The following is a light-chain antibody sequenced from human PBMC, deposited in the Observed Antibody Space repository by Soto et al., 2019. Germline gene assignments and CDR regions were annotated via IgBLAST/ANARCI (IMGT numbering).Light chain of an antibody. CDR1: QSVGSSY. CDR3: HQYGTSPYT. CDR2: GAS. J-gene: IGKJ2*01. V-gene: IGKV3-20*01. Sequence: EIVLTQSPGTLSLSPGDRATLSCRASQSVGSSYLAWYQQKPGQAPRLLIYGASSRATGIPDRFSGSGSGTDFTLTISRLAPEDFAVYYCHQYGTSPYTFGQGTKLEIK.